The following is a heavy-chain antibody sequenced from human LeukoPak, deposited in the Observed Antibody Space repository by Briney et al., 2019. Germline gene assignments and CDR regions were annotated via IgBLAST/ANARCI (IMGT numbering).Heavy chain of an antibody. CDR1: GGSISSYY. Sequence: SETLSLTCTVSGGSISSYYWSWIRQPPGKGLEWIGYIYYSGSTNYNPSLKSRVTISVDTSKNQFSLKLSSVTAADTAVYYCARVMGRYYDILTGYRMRGYFDLWGRGTLVTVSS. D-gene: IGHD3-9*01. V-gene: IGHV4-59*01. J-gene: IGHJ2*01. CDR3: ARVMGRYYDILTGYRMRGYFDL. CDR2: IYYSGST.